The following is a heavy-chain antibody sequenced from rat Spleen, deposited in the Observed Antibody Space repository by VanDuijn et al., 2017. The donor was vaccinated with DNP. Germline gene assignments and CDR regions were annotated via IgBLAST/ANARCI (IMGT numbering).Heavy chain of an antibody. Sequence: EVQLVESGGGPVQPGRSLKLSCAASGFTFSNHDMGWVRQAPTRGLEWVASISSGGSNTFYRDSVKGRFTISRDNAKRILYLQMDSLRSEDTATYYCARQDLYWGQGTLVTVSS. CDR1: GFTFSNHD. CDR3: ARQDLY. V-gene: IGHV5-25*01. J-gene: IGHJ3*01. CDR2: ISSGGSNT.